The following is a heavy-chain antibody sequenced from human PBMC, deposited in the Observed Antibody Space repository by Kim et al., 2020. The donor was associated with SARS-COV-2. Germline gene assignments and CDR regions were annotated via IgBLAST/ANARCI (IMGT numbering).Heavy chain of an antibody. CDR3: VRDLGYCNSISCREDDY. D-gene: IGHD2-2*01. V-gene: IGHV7-4-1*02. CDR2: INTNTGNP. CDR1: GYSFTHYP. J-gene: IGHJ4*02. Sequence: ASVKVSCKASGYSFTHYPMNWVRQAPGQGLEWMGWINTNTGNPAYAQGFTGRFVFSFDTSVSTAYLQISSLKAEDTAVYFCVRDLGYCNSISCREDDYWGQGTLVTVSS.